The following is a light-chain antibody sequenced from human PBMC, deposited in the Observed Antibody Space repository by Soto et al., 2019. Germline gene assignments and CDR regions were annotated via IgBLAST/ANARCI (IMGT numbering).Light chain of an antibody. Sequence: GDRVTITFRASQTISTWMAWYQQKPGTAPNLLVYDASTLQSGAASSCSSGGARTVSPITISSLHSEVVAVYYYQHYHNWLTFGEGTKVDIK. CDR3: QHYHNWLT. CDR1: QTISTW. J-gene: IGKJ4*02. V-gene: IGKV1-5*01. CDR2: DAS.